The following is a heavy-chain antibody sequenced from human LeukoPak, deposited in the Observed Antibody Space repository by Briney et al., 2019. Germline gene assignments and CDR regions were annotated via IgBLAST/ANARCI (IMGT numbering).Heavy chain of an antibody. Sequence: ASVKVSCKASGYTFTSYGISWVRQAPGQGLEGMGWISAYNGNTNYAQKLQGRVTMTTDTSTSTAYMELRSLRSDDTAVYYCARDLSAAAMVSTYDYWGQGTLVTVSS. J-gene: IGHJ4*02. D-gene: IGHD5-18*01. V-gene: IGHV1-18*04. CDR3: ARDLSAAAMVSTYDY. CDR2: ISAYNGNT. CDR1: GYTFTSYG.